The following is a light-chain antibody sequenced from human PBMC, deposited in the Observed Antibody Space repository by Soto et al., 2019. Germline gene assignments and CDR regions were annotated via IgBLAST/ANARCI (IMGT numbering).Light chain of an antibody. CDR3: LQRRYWPVT. V-gene: IGKV3-11*01. CDR1: QSVSSY. Sequence: EIVLTQSPAILSMSPGERATLSCRASQSVSSYFAWYQQKPGQAPMLLIYDASNRATGVPARFSGSGSGTDFTLTISSLEPEDFAVYDCLQRRYWPVTFGQGTKVEIK. CDR2: DAS. J-gene: IGKJ1*01.